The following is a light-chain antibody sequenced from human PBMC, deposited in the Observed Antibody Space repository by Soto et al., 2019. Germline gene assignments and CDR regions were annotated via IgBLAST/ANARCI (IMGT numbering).Light chain of an antibody. Sequence: QSVLTQPPSASGSPGQSVTISCTGASSDVGGYNYVSWYQQHPGKAPKLIIYEVSKRPSGVPDRFSGSKSGNTASLTVSGLQAEDEADYYCSSYAGSVYVFGTGTKHTVL. CDR1: SSDVGGYNY. CDR2: EVS. J-gene: IGLJ1*01. V-gene: IGLV2-8*01. CDR3: SSYAGSVYV.